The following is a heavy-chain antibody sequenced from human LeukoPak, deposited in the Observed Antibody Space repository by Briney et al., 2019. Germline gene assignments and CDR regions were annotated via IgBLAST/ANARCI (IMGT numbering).Heavy chain of an antibody. Sequence: GGSLRLSCAASGFTFSSYGMHWVRQAPGKGLEWVAVIWYDGSNKHYADSVKGRFTISRDNSKNTLYLQMNSLRAEDTAVYYCARGNWNPDAFDIWGQGTMVTVSS. CDR1: GFTFSSYG. J-gene: IGHJ3*02. CDR3: ARGNWNPDAFDI. D-gene: IGHD1-1*01. V-gene: IGHV3-33*01. CDR2: IWYDGSNK.